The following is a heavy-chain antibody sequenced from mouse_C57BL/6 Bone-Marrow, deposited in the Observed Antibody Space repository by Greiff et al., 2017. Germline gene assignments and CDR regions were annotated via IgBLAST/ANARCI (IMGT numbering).Heavy chain of an antibody. Sequence: EVQLVESGGGLVQPGKSLKLSCEASEYEFPSYDMYWVRQTPGKRLELVAAINSDDGSTYYPDTMKGRFIFSIDNTTQTLYLQMSSLRSEDTALYYCARPPMISFAYWGQGTLVTVSA. CDR3: ARPPMISFAY. D-gene: IGHD2-3*01. V-gene: IGHV5-2*01. J-gene: IGHJ3*01. CDR1: EYEFPSYD. CDR2: INSDDGST.